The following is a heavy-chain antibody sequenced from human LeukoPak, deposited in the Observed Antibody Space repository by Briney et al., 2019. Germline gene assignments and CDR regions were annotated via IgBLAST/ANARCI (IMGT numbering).Heavy chain of an antibody. CDR3: ARSITMVRGAIGY. Sequence: PSETLSLTCTVSGGSISSYYWSYIRQPPGKGLEWIGYIYFSGSTNYNPSLKSRVTISVDTSKNQFSLKLSSVTAADTAVYYCARSITMVRGAIGYWGQGTLVTVSS. CDR1: GGSISSYY. V-gene: IGHV4-59*12. J-gene: IGHJ4*02. CDR2: IYFSGST. D-gene: IGHD3-10*01.